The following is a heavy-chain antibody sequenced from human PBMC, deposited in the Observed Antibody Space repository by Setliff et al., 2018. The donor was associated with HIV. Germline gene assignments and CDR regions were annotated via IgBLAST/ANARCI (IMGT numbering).Heavy chain of an antibody. D-gene: IGHD3-10*01. J-gene: IGHJ3*02. CDR3: ARERDYGSGAFDI. CDR1: GYAFTSYG. CDR2: ISAYNGNT. V-gene: IGHV1-18*01. Sequence: ASVKVSCKASGYAFTSYGISWVRQAPGQGLEWMGWISAYNGNTKYEQKFQGRITLTTDPSTSKVYMELRSLRSDDTAVYYCARERDYGSGAFDIWGQGTMVTVSS.